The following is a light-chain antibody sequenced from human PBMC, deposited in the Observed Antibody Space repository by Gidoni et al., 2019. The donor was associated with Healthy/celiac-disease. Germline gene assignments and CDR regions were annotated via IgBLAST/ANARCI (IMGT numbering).Light chain of an antibody. CDR1: SSNIGSNY. J-gene: IGLJ3*02. V-gene: IGLV1-47*01. CDR2: RNN. Sequence: QSVLTQPPSASGPPGQRVTISCSGSSSNIGSNYVYWYHQLPGTAPQLLIYRNNQRPSGVPDRFSGSKSGTSASLAISGLRSEDEADYYCAAWDDSLSGWVFGGGTKLTVL. CDR3: AAWDDSLSGWV.